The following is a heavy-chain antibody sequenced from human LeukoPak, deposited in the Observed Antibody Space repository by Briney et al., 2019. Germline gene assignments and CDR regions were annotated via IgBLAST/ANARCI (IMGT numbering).Heavy chain of an antibody. D-gene: IGHD2-8*02. CDR1: GFTFSTFA. CDR2: IFPCGGEI. J-gene: IGHJ4*02. Sequence: SGGSLRLSCAASGFTFSTFAMIWVRQPPGKGLEWVSSIFPCGGEIHYADSVRGRFTISRDNSKSTLSLQMNSLRAEDTAIYYCATYRQVLLPFESWGQGTLVTVSS. V-gene: IGHV3-23*01. CDR3: ATYRQVLLPFES.